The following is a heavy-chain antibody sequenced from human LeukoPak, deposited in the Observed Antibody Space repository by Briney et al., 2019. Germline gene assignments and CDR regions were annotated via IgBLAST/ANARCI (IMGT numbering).Heavy chain of an antibody. Sequence: ASVKVSCKASGYTFTGYYMHWVRLAPGQGLEWMGWINPNSGGTNYAQKFQDRVTMTRDTSISTAYMELSRLRSDDTAVYYCARGRQPEYYDILTGYVDFWGQGTLVTVSS. V-gene: IGHV1-2*02. CDR1: GYTFTGYY. D-gene: IGHD3-9*01. CDR2: INPNSGGT. J-gene: IGHJ4*02. CDR3: ARGRQPEYYDILTGYVDF.